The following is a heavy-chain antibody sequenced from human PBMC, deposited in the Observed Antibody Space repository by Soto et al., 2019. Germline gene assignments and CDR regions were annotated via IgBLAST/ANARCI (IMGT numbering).Heavy chain of an antibody. Sequence: GGSLRLSCAASGFTFSSYAMSWVRQAPGKGLEWVSAISGSGGSTYYADSVKGRFTISRDNSKNTLYLQMNSLRAEDTAVYYCAKDLDYDILTGYYSRWGQGTLVTVSS. D-gene: IGHD3-9*01. CDR2: ISGSGGST. J-gene: IGHJ4*02. CDR1: GFTFSSYA. CDR3: AKDLDYDILTGYYSR. V-gene: IGHV3-23*01.